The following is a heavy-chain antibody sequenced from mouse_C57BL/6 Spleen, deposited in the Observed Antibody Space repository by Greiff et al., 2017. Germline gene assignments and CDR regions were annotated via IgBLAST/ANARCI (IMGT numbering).Heavy chain of an antibody. Sequence: EVQGVESGGGLVQPGGSLKLSCAASGFTFSEYGMPWVRQASRKGPEWVAFISNLAYSIYYADTVTGRFTICIENAKNTLYLELSSLRSEDTALYNCARGRYPGYFGVWGTGTPVTVSS. V-gene: IGHV5-15*01. D-gene: IGHD1-1*01. CDR3: ARGRYPGYFGV. CDR2: ISNLAYSI. J-gene: IGHJ1*03. CDR1: GFTFSEYG.